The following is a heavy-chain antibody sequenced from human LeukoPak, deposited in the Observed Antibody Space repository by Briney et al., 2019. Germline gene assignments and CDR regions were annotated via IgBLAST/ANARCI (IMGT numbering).Heavy chain of an antibody. CDR3: ARAPPLGGYYTGPDYFDY. D-gene: IGHD3-3*01. J-gene: IGHJ4*02. CDR1: GYTFTSYY. V-gene: IGHV1-46*01. CDR2: INPSGGST. Sequence: GASVKVSCKASGYTFTSYYMHWVRQAPGQGLEWMGIINPSGGSTSYAQKFQGRVTMTRDTSTSTVYMELSSLRSEDTAVYYCARAPPLGGYYTGPDYFDYWGQGTLVTVSS.